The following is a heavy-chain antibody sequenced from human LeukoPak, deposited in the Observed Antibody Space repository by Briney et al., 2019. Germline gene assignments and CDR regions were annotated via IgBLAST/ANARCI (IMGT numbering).Heavy chain of an antibody. D-gene: IGHD6-13*01. V-gene: IGHV3-21*01. CDR3: ARGAATGTILDAFDI. CDR2: ISSSSYI. Sequence: GGSLRLSCAASEFTFSSYSMNWVRQAPGKGLEWVSSISSSSYIYYADSVKGRFTISRDNAKNSLYLQMNSLRAEDTALYYCARGAATGTILDAFDIWGQGTMVTVSS. CDR1: EFTFSSYS. J-gene: IGHJ3*02.